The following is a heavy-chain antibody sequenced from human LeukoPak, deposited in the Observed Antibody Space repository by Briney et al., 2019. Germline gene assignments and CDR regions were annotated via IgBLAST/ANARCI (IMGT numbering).Heavy chain of an antibody. V-gene: IGHV5-51*01. CDR1: GYTFTNYL. CDR2: IYPGDSDY. CDR3: ARHYRGPYDSSGYSYD. J-gene: IGHJ4*02. D-gene: IGHD3-22*01. Sequence: GESLKFSGEGSGYTFTNYLHGWGRHMPGKGLEWVGIIYPGDSDYKYSSSFQGQAITSADKSISPSSLMWSRLKASDPAFYYCARHYRGPYDSSGYSYDWGQVTLVTVSS.